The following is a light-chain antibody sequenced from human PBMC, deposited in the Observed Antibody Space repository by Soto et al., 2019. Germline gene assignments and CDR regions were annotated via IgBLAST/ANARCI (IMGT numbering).Light chain of an antibody. CDR2: GNS. V-gene: IGLV1-40*01. J-gene: IGLJ1*01. CDR1: SSNIGAGYD. Sequence: QSVLTQPPSVSGAPGQRVTISCTGSSSNIGAGYDVHWYQQLPGTAPKLLIYGNSNRPSGVPDRFSGSKSGTSASLAISGLQAEDEADYYCQSYDSRVEVVGTGTKLTVL. CDR3: QSYDSRVEV.